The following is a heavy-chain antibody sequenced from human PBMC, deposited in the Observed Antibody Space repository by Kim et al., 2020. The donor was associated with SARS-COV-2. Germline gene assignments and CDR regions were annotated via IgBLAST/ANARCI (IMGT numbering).Heavy chain of an antibody. Sequence: GESLKISCEASGYSFTSSWIGWVRQMPGKGLEWMGIIYPGDSEIRYSPSLRGQVTISADRATTTAYLQWNSLKASDTAMYYCARLWRASKYNTSGGMDVWGQVTAVSVSS. CDR2: IYPGDSEI. J-gene: IGHJ6*02. V-gene: IGHV5-51*01. CDR1: GYSFTSSW. CDR3: ARLWRASKYNTSGGMDV. D-gene: IGHD1-1*01.